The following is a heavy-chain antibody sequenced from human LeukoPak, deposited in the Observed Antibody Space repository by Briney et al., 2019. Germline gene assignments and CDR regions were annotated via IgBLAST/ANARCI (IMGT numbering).Heavy chain of an antibody. J-gene: IGHJ4*02. D-gene: IGHD3-10*01. CDR2: IIPILGIA. Sequence: SVKVPCKASGGTFSSYTISWVRQAPGQGLEWMGRIIPILGIANYAQKFQGRVTITADKSTSTAYMELSSLRSEDTAVYYCARDHPSIGGSDVWGQGTLVTVSS. V-gene: IGHV1-69*04. CDR3: ARDHPSIGGSDV. CDR1: GGTFSSYT.